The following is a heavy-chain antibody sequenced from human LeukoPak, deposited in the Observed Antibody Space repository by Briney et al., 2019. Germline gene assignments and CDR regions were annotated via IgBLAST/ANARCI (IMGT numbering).Heavy chain of an antibody. CDR2: FDPEDGER. CDR1: GYTLTELS. J-gene: IGHJ4*02. D-gene: IGHD3-10*01. V-gene: IGHV1-24*01. CDR3: ARRVRGDFDY. Sequence: ASVKVSCKVSGYTLTELSMHWVRQAPGKGLEWMGGFDPEDGERFYAQKFQGRVTMTRNTSISTAYMELSSLRSEDTAVYYCARRVRGDFDYWGQGTLVTVSS.